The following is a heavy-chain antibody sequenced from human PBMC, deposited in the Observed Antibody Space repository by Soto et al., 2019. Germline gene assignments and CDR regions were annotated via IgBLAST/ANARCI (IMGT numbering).Heavy chain of an antibody. J-gene: IGHJ6*02. CDR2: IYSGGST. V-gene: IGHV3-53*01. D-gene: IGHD5-12*01. Sequence: GGSLRLSCAASGFTVSINYMSWVRHAPGKGLEWVSVIYSGGSTYYADSVKGRFTISRDNSKNTLYLQMNSLRAEDTAVYYCARDRATRRYGMDVWGQGTTVTVS. CDR1: GFTVSINY. CDR3: ARDRATRRYGMDV.